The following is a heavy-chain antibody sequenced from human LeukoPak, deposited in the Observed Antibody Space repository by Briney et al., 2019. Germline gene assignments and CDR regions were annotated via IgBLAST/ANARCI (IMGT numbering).Heavy chain of an antibody. CDR1: GGSFSGYY. Sequence: SETLSLTCAVYGGSFSGYYWSWIRQPPGKGLEWIGEINHSGSTNYNPSLKSRVTISVDTSKNQFSLKLSSVTAADTAVYYCARTEGPNYGMDVWGQGTTVTVSS. J-gene: IGHJ6*02. V-gene: IGHV4-34*01. CDR2: INHSGST. CDR3: ARTEGPNYGMDV.